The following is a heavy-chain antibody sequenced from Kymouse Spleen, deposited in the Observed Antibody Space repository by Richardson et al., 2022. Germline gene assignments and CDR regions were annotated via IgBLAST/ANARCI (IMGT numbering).Heavy chain of an antibody. CDR1: GGSFSGYY. V-gene: IGHV4-34*01. CDR3: ARRFVVVPAALSNWFDP. Sequence: QVQLQQWGAGLLKPSETLSLTCAVYGGSFSGYYWSWIRQPPGKGLEWIGEINHSGSTNYNPSLKSRVTISVDTSKNQFSLKLSSVTAADTAVYYCARRFVVVPAALSNWFDPWGQGTLVTVSS. CDR2: INHSGST. J-gene: IGHJ5*02. D-gene: IGHD2-2*02.